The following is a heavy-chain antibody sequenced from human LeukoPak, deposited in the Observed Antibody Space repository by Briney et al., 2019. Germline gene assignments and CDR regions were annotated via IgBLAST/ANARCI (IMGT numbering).Heavy chain of an antibody. CDR2: IKSKSDGGTI. CDR1: GFTFDDYG. J-gene: IGHJ4*02. CDR3: TTRRQDGW. Sequence: GGSLRLSCAASGFTFDDYGMSWVRQAPGKGLEWVGRIKSKSDGGTIDYAAPVKGRFTISRDDSRNTLYLQMNSLKTEDTAVYYCTTRRQDGWWGQGTLVTVS. V-gene: IGHV3-15*01. D-gene: IGHD2-15*01.